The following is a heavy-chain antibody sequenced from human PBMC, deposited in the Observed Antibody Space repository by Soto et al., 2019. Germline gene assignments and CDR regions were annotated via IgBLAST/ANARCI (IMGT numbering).Heavy chain of an antibody. CDR1: GGSISSGYYY. D-gene: IGHD6-19*01. CDR2: IYYSGNT. CDR3: ASGSGPSGLEFDY. V-gene: IGHV4-30-4*01. Sequence: SETLSLTCAVSGGSISSGYYYWSWIRQPPGKGLEWIGNIYYSGNTYYNPSLKSRLIISVDTSKNQFSLKLSSVTAADTAVYYCASGSGPSGLEFDYWGQGTLVTVSS. J-gene: IGHJ4*02.